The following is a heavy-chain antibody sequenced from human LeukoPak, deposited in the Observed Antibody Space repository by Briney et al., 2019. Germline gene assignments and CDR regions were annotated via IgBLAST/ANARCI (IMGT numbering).Heavy chain of an antibody. V-gene: IGHV1-2*02. CDR2: INPNSGGT. J-gene: IGHJ4*02. D-gene: IGHD3-10*01. Sequence: GASVKVSFEASGYTFTDYYVHWVRQAPGQGLEWMGWINPNSGGTKYAQNFQGRVTMTRDTSISTAYMELSRLRSDDTAVYYCARERREFFDYWGQGTLVTVSS. CDR3: ARERREFFDY. CDR1: GYTFTDYY.